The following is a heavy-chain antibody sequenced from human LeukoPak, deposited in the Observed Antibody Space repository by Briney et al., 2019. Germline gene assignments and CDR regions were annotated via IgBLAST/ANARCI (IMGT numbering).Heavy chain of an antibody. CDR2: IYYSGST. D-gene: IGHD2-2*01. Sequence: SKTLSLTCTVSGGSISSYYWSWIRQPPGKGLEWIGYIYYSGSTNYNPSLKSRVTISVDTSKNQFSLKLSSVTAADTAVYYCAREIVVVPAATKGNWFDPWGQGTLVTVSS. V-gene: IGHV4-59*01. CDR3: AREIVVVPAATKGNWFDP. J-gene: IGHJ5*02. CDR1: GGSISSYY.